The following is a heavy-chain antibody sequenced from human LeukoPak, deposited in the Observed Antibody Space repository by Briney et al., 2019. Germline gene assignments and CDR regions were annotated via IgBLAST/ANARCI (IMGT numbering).Heavy chain of an antibody. CDR2: VRYDGSNE. V-gene: IGHV3-30*02. CDR3: AKDGGPVDY. J-gene: IGHJ4*02. CDR1: GFTFSNYG. Sequence: GGSLRLSCVASGFTFSNYGMHWVRQAPGKGLEWVAFVRYDGSNEYYADSVKGRFTISRDNSKNTLYLQMNSLRAEDTAVYYCAKDGGPVDYWGQGTLVTVSS. D-gene: IGHD3-3*01.